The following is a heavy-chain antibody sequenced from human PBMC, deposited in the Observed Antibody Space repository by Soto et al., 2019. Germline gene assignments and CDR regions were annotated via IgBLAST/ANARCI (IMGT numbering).Heavy chain of an antibody. CDR3: AKEVYCSSTSCYGYYYYYGMDV. Sequence: VQLVESGGGVVQPGRSLRLSCAASGFTFSSYGMHWVRQAPGKGLEWVAVISYDGSNKYYADSVKGRFTISRDNSKNTLYLQMNSLRAEDTAVYYCAKEVYCSSTSCYGYYYYYGMDVWGQGTTVTVSS. J-gene: IGHJ6*02. CDR1: GFTFSSYG. D-gene: IGHD2-2*01. V-gene: IGHV3-30*18. CDR2: ISYDGSNK.